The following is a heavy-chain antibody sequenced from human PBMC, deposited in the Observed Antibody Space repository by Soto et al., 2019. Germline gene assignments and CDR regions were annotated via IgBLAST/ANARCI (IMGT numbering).Heavy chain of an antibody. D-gene: IGHD3-3*01. J-gene: IGHJ4*02. CDR2: IAYNGTT. V-gene: IGHV4-59*01. CDR1: SGSITFYY. CDR3: ARGQYLSFWSGLKYYFDH. Sequence: SETLSLTCTVSSGSITFYYWTWIRQSPGKGLEWIGYIAYNGTTTYNPSLKSRVTISLDTSKSRFSLRLTSATAADTATYYCARGQYLSFWSGLKYYFDHWGQGAQVTVSS.